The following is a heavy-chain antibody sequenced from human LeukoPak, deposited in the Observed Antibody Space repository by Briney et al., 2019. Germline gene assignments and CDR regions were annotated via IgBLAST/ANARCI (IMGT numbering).Heavy chain of an antibody. Sequence: GGSLRLSCAASGFTFSSYAMSWVRQAPGKGLEWVSAISGSGGSTYYADSVKGRFNISRDNSKNTLYLQMNSLRAEDTAVYYCAKGDYDILTGYYPVDYWGQGTLVTVSS. D-gene: IGHD3-9*01. V-gene: IGHV3-23*01. CDR2: ISGSGGST. CDR3: AKGDYDILTGYYPVDY. J-gene: IGHJ4*02. CDR1: GFTFSSYA.